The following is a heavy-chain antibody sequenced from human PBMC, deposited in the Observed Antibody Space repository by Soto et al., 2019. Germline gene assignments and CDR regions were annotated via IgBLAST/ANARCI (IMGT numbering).Heavy chain of an antibody. Sequence: SETLSLTCTVSGGSISSYYWSWIRQPPGKGLEWIGYIYYSGSTNYNPSLKSRVTISVDTSKNQFSLKLSSVTAADTAVYYCAGLLWSHSNWCDPWGQGTLVTVS. CDR2: IYYSGST. D-gene: IGHD3-10*01. CDR1: GGSISSYY. CDR3: AGLLWSHSNWCDP. V-gene: IGHV4-59*08. J-gene: IGHJ5*02.